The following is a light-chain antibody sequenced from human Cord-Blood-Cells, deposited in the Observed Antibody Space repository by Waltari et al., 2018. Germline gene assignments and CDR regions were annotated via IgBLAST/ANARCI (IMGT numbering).Light chain of an antibody. CDR1: SSAVGGYNY. CDR3: SSYTSSSTLEGYV. CDR2: EVS. J-gene: IGLJ1*01. Sequence: QSALPQPASVSGSPGPSIPISCTGTSSAVGGYNYVSWYQQHPGKAPKLMIYEVSNRPSGVSKRFSGSKSGNTASLTISGLQAEDEADYYCSSYTSSSTLEGYVFGTGTKVTVL. V-gene: IGLV2-14*01.